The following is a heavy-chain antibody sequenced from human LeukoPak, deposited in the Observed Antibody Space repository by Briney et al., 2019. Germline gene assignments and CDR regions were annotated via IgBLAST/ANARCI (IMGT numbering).Heavy chain of an antibody. V-gene: IGHV3-43*02. CDR1: GFPFSSYA. J-gene: IGHJ4*02. Sequence: GGSLRLSCEASGFPFSSYAMHWVRQAPGKGLEWVSLISGDGVSTFYADSVKGRFSVSRDNSKNSLYLEMSSLRTEDAAMYYCAKESGKFDYWGQGTLVTVSS. CDR2: ISGDGVST. CDR3: AKESGKFDY.